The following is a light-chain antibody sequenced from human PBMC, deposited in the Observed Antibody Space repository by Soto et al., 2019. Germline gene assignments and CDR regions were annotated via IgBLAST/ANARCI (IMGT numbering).Light chain of an antibody. CDR1: KLGDKY. CDR3: QAWDNNAGV. V-gene: IGLV3-1*01. J-gene: IGLJ3*02. CDR2: QDR. Sequence: SYELTQTPSVSVSPGQTASITCSGEKLGDKYVSWYQQKPGQSPVLVIYQDRKRPSGIPERFSGSNSGNTATLTISGTQAMDEADYYCQAWDNNAGVFGGGTKLTVL.